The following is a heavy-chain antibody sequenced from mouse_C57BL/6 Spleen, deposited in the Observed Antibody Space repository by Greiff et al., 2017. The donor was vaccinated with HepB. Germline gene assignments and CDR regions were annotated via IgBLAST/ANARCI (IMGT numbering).Heavy chain of an antibody. CDR1: GYAFSSYW. CDR2: IYPGDGDT. V-gene: IGHV1-80*01. CDR3: ARGDGYDEGDFDY. D-gene: IGHD2-2*01. J-gene: IGHJ2*01. Sequence: VQLKESGAELVKPGASVKISCKATGYAFSSYWMNWVKQRPGKGLEWIGQIYPGDGDTNYNGKFKGKATLTADKSSSTAYMQLSSLTSEDPAVYFCARGDGYDEGDFDYWGQGTTLTVSS.